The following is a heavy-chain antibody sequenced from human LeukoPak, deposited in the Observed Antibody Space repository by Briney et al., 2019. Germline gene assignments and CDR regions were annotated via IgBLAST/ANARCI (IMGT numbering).Heavy chain of an antibody. CDR3: AKDFYRLGEFDAFDN. V-gene: IGHV3-9*01. J-gene: IGHJ3*02. D-gene: IGHD3-16*01. Sequence: GGSLRLSCAASGFTFDDYAMHWVRQAPGKGLEWVSGISWNSGRIGCADSVKGRFTISRDNAKNSLYLQMNSLRVEDTALYYCAKDFYRLGEFDAFDNWGQGTMVTVSS. CDR1: GFTFDDYA. CDR2: ISWNSGRI.